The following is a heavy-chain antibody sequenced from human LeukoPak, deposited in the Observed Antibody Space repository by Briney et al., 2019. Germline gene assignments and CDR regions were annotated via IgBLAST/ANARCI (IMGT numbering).Heavy chain of an antibody. Sequence: ETLSLTCTVSGGSISSYYWSWVRQPPGKGLEWIGYIYYSGSTNYNPSLKSRVTISVDASKNQFSLKLSSVTAADTAVYYCARDGKGYCSSTSCWGSAFDIWGQGQWSPSLQ. CDR3: ARDGKGYCSSTSCWGSAFDI. D-gene: IGHD2-2*01. CDR1: GGSISSYY. CDR2: IYYSGST. J-gene: IGHJ3*02. V-gene: IGHV4-59*01.